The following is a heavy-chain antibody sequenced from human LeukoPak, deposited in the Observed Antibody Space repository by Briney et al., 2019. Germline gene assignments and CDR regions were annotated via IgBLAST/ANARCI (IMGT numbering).Heavy chain of an antibody. CDR2: IYPGDSDT. Sequence: GESLKISCQGSGYIFTHNWIGWVRQMPGKGLEWMGIIYPGDSDTRYSPSFQGQVTISADKSISTAYLQWSSLKASDTAMYYCARQFRDSSGYYSYYFDYWGQGTLVTVSS. D-gene: IGHD3-22*01. J-gene: IGHJ4*02. CDR1: GYIFTHNW. V-gene: IGHV5-51*01. CDR3: ARQFRDSSGYYSYYFDY.